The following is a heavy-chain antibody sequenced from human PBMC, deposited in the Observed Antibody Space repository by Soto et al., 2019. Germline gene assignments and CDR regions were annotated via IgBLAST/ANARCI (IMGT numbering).Heavy chain of an antibody. V-gene: IGHV2-5*02. CDR3: ANIHLCPYVYYFDY. D-gene: IGHD2-2*01. J-gene: IGHJ4*02. CDR1: GFSLSTSGVG. CDR2: IYWDDDK. Sequence: QITLKESGPTLVKPTQTLTLTCTFSGFSLSTSGVGVGWIRQPPGKALEWLALIYWDDDKPYIPALKSRLTIXKXTXXNPVVLTLTNMDPVDTATYYCANIHLCPYVYYFDYWGQGTLVTVSS.